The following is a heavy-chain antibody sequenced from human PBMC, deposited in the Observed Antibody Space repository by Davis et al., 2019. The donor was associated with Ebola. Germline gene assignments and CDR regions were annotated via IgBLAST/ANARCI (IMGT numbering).Heavy chain of an antibody. J-gene: IGHJ1*01. V-gene: IGHV3-74*01. CDR3: AKASGRAPEYFQH. Sequence: LSLTCAASGFTFSSYWMHWVRQAPGKGLVWVSRINSDGSSTSYADSVKGRFTISRDNAKNTLYLQMNSLRAEDTAVYYCAKASGRAPEYFQHWGQGTLVTVSS. CDR2: INSDGSST. D-gene: IGHD3-10*01. CDR1: GFTFSSYW.